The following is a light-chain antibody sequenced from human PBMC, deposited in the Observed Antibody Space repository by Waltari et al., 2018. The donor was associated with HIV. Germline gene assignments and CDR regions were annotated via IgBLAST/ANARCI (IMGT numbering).Light chain of an antibody. CDR1: SSDVGIYNL. V-gene: IGLV2-23*01. J-gene: IGLJ2*01. CDR3: CSYAGSFVV. Sequence: QSALTQPASVSGSPGQSITISCTGTSSDVGIYNLVSWYQQYPGKATKLRIYEGSKRPSGVSNRFSGSKSGNPASLTISVLQTEDEADYYGCSYAGSFVVFGGGTKLTVL. CDR2: EGS.